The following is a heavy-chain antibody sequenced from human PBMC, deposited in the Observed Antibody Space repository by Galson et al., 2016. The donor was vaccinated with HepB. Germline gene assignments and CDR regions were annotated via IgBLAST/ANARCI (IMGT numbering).Heavy chain of an antibody. CDR2: IGSGGNT. CDR1: GFTLDSYA. D-gene: IGHD3-10*01. Sequence: SLRLSCAASGFTLDSYAMTWVRQAPGKGLEWVSTIGSGGNTYYAASVQGRFTISRANSNNTLYLQMSSQRAEDTAGYYCLKWIYYGVGGYDHWGQGTLVTVSS. V-gene: IGHV3-23*01. J-gene: IGHJ4*02. CDR3: LKWIYYGVGGYDH.